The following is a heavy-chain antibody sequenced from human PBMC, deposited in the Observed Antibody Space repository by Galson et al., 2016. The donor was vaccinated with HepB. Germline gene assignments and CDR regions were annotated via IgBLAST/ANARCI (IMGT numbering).Heavy chain of an antibody. V-gene: IGHV1-18*04. CDR3: ARDNTGWYEGDY. J-gene: IGHJ4*02. D-gene: IGHD6-19*01. CDR1: GYSFSSYG. CDR2: ISGYSGTT. Sequence: SCKASGYSFSSYGITWVRQAPGQGLEWMGSISGYSGTTDYAQELQGRVSMTRDTSTSTAYMELRSLTSDDTAMYYCARDNTGWYEGDYWGQGTLVTVS.